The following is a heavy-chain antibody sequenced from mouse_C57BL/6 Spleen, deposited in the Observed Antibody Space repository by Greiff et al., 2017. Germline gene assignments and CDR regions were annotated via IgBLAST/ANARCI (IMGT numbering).Heavy chain of an antibody. Sequence: EVQLQQSGPELVKPGASVKIPCKASGYTFTDYNMDWVKQSHGKSLEWIGDINPNNGGTIYNQKFKGKATLTVDKSSSTAYMELRSLTSKDAAVDDGARQESSWFAYWGQGTLVTVSA. CDR2: INPNNGGT. J-gene: IGHJ3*01. CDR3: ARQESSWFAY. CDR1: GYTFTDYN. V-gene: IGHV1-18*01.